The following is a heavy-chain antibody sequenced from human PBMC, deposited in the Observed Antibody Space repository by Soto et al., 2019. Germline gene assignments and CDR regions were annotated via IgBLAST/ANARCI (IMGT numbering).Heavy chain of an antibody. V-gene: IGHV3-23*01. CDR2: ISGSGINT. CDR1: GFTFRNYV. Sequence: EVQLLESGGGLVQPGGSLRLSSAASGFTFRNYVMSWVRQAPGKGLEWLSTISGSGINTLYADSVRGRFAISRDNSRNTLYLQMDSLGAEDTAVYYCGKLAWLGDLAGHDYWGQGTLVTVSS. CDR3: GKLAWLGDLAGHDY. J-gene: IGHJ4*02. D-gene: IGHD3-10*01.